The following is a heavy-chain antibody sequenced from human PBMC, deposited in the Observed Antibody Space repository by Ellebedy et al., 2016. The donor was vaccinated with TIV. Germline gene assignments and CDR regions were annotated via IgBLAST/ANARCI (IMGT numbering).Heavy chain of an antibody. V-gene: IGHV3-7*03. D-gene: IGHD1-14*01. J-gene: IGHJ3*02. CDR3: ARGNRQPGASDI. Sequence: PGGSLRLSCAASGVTFSTYWMNWVRPAPGKGPEWVACVNQDGTEKHYMDSVKGRFSISRDNADQSLHLQMNSLRAEDTAVYYCARGNRQPGASDIWGQGTMVSVSS. CDR1: GVTFSTYW. CDR2: VNQDGTEK.